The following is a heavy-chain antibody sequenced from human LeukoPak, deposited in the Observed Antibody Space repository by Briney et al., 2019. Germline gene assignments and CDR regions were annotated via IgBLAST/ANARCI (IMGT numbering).Heavy chain of an antibody. CDR2: IYYSGST. CDR1: GGSINTYY. V-gene: IGHV4-59*01. Sequence: SGTLSLTCTVSGGSINTYYWSWIRQPPGKGLEWIGYIYYSGSTNYNPSLKSRVTISVDTSKNQFSLKLSSVTAADTAVYYCARDARSSSHFDYWGQGTLVTVS. D-gene: IGHD6-6*01. CDR3: ARDARSSSHFDY. J-gene: IGHJ4*02.